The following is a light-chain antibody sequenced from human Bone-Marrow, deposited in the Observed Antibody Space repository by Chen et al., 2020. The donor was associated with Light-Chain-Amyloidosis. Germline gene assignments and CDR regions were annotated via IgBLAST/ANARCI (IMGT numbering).Light chain of an antibody. Sequence: SYELTQLPSVSVSPGQTASITRSGDDLPTKYAYWYQQKPGQAPVLVIHRDTERPSGISERFSGSSSGTTATLTISGVQAEDEADYHCQSADSSGTYEVIFGGGTKLTVL. V-gene: IGLV3-25*03. CDR2: RDT. CDR1: DLPTKY. J-gene: IGLJ2*01. CDR3: QSADSSGTYEVI.